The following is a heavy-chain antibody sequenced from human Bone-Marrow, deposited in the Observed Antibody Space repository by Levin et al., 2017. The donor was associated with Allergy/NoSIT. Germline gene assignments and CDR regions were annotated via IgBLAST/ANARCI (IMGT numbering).Heavy chain of an antibody. Sequence: MSGGSLRLSCKGSGYTFITYYIAWVRQMPGKGLEWVGIIYPGDSDTRYSPSFRGQVTISADKSISTAYLQWDSLKASDTATYYCARHYTLDVWGQGTTVTVSS. CDR3: ARHYTLDV. CDR2: IYPGDSDT. V-gene: IGHV5-51*01. CDR1: GYTFITYY. J-gene: IGHJ6*02.